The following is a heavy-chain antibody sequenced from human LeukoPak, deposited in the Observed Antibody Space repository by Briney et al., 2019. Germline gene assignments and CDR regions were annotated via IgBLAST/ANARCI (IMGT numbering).Heavy chain of an antibody. CDR3: ASAGGDSRPHDY. V-gene: IGHV3-23*01. CDR1: GFTFSSYA. D-gene: IGHD4-23*01. CDR2: ISGRTT. J-gene: IGHJ4*02. Sequence: GGSLRLSCAASGFTFSSYAMSCVRQAPGKGPEWVSAISGRTTSYADAVKGRFTISRDNSKSTVSLQMNSLRAEDTAVYYCASAGGDSRPHDYWGQGTLVTVSS.